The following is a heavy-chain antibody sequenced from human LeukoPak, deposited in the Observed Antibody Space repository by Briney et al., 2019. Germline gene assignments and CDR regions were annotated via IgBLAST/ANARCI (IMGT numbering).Heavy chain of an antibody. D-gene: IGHD3-10*01. CDR3: ARGLYGSGKYYFDY. V-gene: IGHV3-48*01. J-gene: IGHJ4*02. CDR2: ISSSSSTI. CDR1: GFTFSHYS. Sequence: PGGSLRLSCAASGFTFSHYSINWVRQAPGKGLEWVSYISSSSSTIYYADSVKGRFTISRDNAKNSLYLQMNSLRAEDTAVYYCARGLYGSGKYYFDYWGQGNLVTVSS.